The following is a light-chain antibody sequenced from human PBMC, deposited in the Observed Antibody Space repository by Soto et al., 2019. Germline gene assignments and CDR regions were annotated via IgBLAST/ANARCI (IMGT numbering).Light chain of an antibody. V-gene: IGKV3-15*01. CDR2: GAS. CDR3: QQYNNRPT. CDR1: QSFSSN. J-gene: IGKJ5*01. Sequence: EIVMTQSPATLSVSPGERATLSCRASQSFSSNLAWYQQKPGQAPRLLIYGASTRATDIPARFSGSESGTEFTLTISSLQSEDFAVYYCQQYNNRPTFGQGTRLEIK.